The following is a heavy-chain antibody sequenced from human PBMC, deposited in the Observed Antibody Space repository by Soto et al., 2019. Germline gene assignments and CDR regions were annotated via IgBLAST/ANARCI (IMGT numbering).Heavy chain of an antibody. CDR3: AKSFRSQVVVAAYGMHV. V-gene: IGHV3-23*01. CDR1: GVNFRSYA. D-gene: IGHD3-22*01. Sequence: LRLSCAASGVNFRSYAMNWVRQAPGKGLEWVSSVSGSGGRTYHADSVEGRFTISRDNSKNTLYLQMASLRVEDTAVYFCAKSFRSQVVVAAYGMHVWGQGTTVTVSS. J-gene: IGHJ6*02. CDR2: VSGSGGRT.